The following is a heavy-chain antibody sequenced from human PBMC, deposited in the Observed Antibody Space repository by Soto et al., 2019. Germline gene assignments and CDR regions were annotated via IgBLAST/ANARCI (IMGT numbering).Heavy chain of an antibody. J-gene: IGHJ4*02. V-gene: IGHV3-7*05. CDR2: IKYDGSEN. CDR1: GFTFSDYW. Sequence: PGGFLRLSCVMCGFTFSDYWVGWVRQAPGKGLEWVASIKYDGSENKYVDSVKGRFTISRDNAKNSLYLQMNSLRVEDAALYYCVRGVSWGHFDKWSQGTLVTVSS. D-gene: IGHD7-27*01. CDR3: VRGVSWGHFDK.